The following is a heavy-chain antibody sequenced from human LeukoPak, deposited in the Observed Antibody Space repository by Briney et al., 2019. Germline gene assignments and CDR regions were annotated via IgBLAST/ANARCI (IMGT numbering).Heavy chain of an antibody. CDR2: ISSSGSTI. CDR1: GFTFSDYY. D-gene: IGHD1-26*01. Sequence: PGGSLRLSCAASGFTFSDYYMSWIRQAPGKGLEWVSYISSSGSTIYYADSVKGRLTISGDNAKNSLYLQMNSLRAEDTAVYYCAREELLYYYMDVWGKGTTVTVSS. CDR3: AREELLYYYMDV. J-gene: IGHJ6*03. V-gene: IGHV3-11*01.